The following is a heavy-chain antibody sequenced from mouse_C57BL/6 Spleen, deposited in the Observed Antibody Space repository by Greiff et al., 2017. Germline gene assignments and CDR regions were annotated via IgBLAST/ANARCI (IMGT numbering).Heavy chain of an antibody. Sequence: EVNVVESGGGLVQPGGSLKLSCAASGFTFSDYYMYWVRQTPEKRLEWVAYISNGGGSTYYPDTVKGRFTISRDNAKNTLYLQMSRLKSEDTAMYYCARHNYSNYHWYFDVWGTGTTVTVSS. CDR1: GFTFSDYY. J-gene: IGHJ1*03. V-gene: IGHV5-12*01. CDR2: ISNGGGST. CDR3: ARHNYSNYHWYFDV. D-gene: IGHD2-5*01.